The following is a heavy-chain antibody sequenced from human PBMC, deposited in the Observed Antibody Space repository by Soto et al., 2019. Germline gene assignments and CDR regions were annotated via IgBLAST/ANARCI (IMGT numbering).Heavy chain of an antibody. CDR1: GFTFSSYA. V-gene: IGHV3-23*01. J-gene: IGHJ1*01. D-gene: IGHD5-12*01. Sequence: EVQLLESGGGLVQPGGSLRLSCAASGFTFSSYAMNWVRQAPGKGLEWVSDINGIGGETYYADSVKGRFTISRDNSKNTLYVQMNSLRLEDTAVYYCAKRSRDGYNSQLENWGQGTLVTVSS. CDR2: INGIGGET. CDR3: AKRSRDGYNSQLEN.